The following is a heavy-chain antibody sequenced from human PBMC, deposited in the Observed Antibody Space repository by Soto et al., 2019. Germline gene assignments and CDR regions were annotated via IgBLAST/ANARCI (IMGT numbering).Heavy chain of an antibody. CDR1: GGSVSSGSDY. Sequence: SETLSLTCTISGGSVSSGSDYWSWIRQPPGKGLEWIGYIYYSGSTNYNPSLKSRVTISVDTSKNQFSLKLSSVTAADTAVYYCARDNGYSYGYTLDHWGQGTLVTVSS. D-gene: IGHD5-18*01. V-gene: IGHV4-61*01. CDR2: IYYSGST. J-gene: IGHJ4*02. CDR3: ARDNGYSYGYTLDH.